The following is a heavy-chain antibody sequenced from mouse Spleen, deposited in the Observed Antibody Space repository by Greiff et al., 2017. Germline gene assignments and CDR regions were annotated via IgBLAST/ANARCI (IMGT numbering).Heavy chain of an antibody. Sequence: QVHVKQSGPELVKPGASVKLSCKASGYTFTSYDINWVKQRPGQGLEWIGWIYPRDGSTKYNEKFKGKATLTVDTSSSTAYMELHSLTSEDSAVYFCARSYGNYFDYWGQGTTLTVSS. CDR1: GYTFTSYD. CDR3: ARSYGNYFDY. J-gene: IGHJ2*01. CDR2: IYPRDGST. V-gene: IGHV1-85*01. D-gene: IGHD2-1*01.